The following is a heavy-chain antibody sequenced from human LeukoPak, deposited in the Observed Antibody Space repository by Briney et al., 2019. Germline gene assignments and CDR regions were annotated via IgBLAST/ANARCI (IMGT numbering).Heavy chain of an antibody. CDR3: AKGVGYGGMDV. Sequence: GRSLRLSCAASGFTFSGYGMHWVRQAPGKGLEWVAVISYDGHNEYYADSVKGRFTISRDNSKNTVYVQMNSLRAEDTAVYYCAKGVGYGGMDVWGQGTTVTVSS. V-gene: IGHV3-30*18. D-gene: IGHD2-8*01. CDR1: GFTFSGYG. J-gene: IGHJ6*02. CDR2: ISYDGHNE.